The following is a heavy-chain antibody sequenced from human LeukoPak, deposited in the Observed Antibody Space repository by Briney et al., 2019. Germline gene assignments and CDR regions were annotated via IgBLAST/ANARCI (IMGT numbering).Heavy chain of an antibody. CDR1: GFTFDDHG. CDR2: IKWDGGRT. Sequence: GGSLRLSCAASGFTFDDHGMSWVRQAPGKGLEWVSGIKWDGGRTGYADSVKGRFTISRDNAKNSVYLQMNSLRAEGTALYYCAREKQQLVLSDAFDIWGQGTMVTVSS. J-gene: IGHJ3*02. CDR3: AREKQQLVLSDAFDI. V-gene: IGHV3-20*04. D-gene: IGHD6-13*01.